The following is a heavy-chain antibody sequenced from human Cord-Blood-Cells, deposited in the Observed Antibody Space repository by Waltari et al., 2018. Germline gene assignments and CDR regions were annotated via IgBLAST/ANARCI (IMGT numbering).Heavy chain of an antibody. V-gene: IGHV3-48*03. D-gene: IGHD6-19*01. J-gene: IGHJ4*02. Sequence: EVQLVESGGGLVQPGGSLRLSCAASGFTISSYEMTWVRQAPGKGLEWVSYISSSGSTIYYADSVKGRFTISRDNAKNSLYLQMNSLRAEDTAVYYCAREGLGHYFDYWGQGTLVTVSS. CDR2: ISSSGSTI. CDR3: AREGLGHYFDY. CDR1: GFTISSYE.